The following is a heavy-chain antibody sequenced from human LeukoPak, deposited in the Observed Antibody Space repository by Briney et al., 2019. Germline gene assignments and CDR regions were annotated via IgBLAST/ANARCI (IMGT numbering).Heavy chain of an antibody. CDR3: ARATIAVAGFPFDY. CDR2: IYTSGST. D-gene: IGHD6-19*01. CDR1: GGSISSYY. Sequence: SETLTLTCTVSGGSISSYYWSWIRQPAGKGLEWIGRIYTSGSTNYNPSLKSRVTISVDKSKNQFSLKLSSVTAADTAVYYCARATIAVAGFPFDYWGQGTLVTVSS. J-gene: IGHJ4*02. V-gene: IGHV4-4*07.